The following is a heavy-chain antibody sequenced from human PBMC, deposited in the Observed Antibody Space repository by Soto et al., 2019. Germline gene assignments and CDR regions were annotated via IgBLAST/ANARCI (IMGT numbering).Heavy chain of an antibody. CDR2: IYYSGST. D-gene: IGHD3-22*01. Sequence: SETLSLTCTVSGGSISSGDYYWSWIRQPPGKGLEWIGYIYYSGSTYYNPSLKSRVTISVDTSKNQFSLKLSSVIAADTAVYYCARDRYYYDSSGYRTIDYWGQGTLVTVSS. J-gene: IGHJ4*02. CDR3: ARDRYYYDSSGYRTIDY. V-gene: IGHV4-30-4*01. CDR1: GGSISSGDYY.